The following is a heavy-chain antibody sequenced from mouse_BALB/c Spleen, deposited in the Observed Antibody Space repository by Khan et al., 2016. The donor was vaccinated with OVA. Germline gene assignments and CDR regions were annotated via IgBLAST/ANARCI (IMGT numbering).Heavy chain of an antibody. J-gene: IGHJ2*01. CDR2: ISYSGVT. V-gene: IGHV3-2*02. CDR1: GYSITSDYA. Sequence: EVKLLESGPGLVKPSQSLSLTCTVTGYSITSDYAWNWIRQFPGNKLEWMGYISYSGVTSYTPSLKSRISITRDTSKNQFFLQLNSVTTEDTATYYCARGNYYGYYFDYWGQGTTLTVSS. CDR3: ARGNYYGYYFDY. D-gene: IGHD1-1*01.